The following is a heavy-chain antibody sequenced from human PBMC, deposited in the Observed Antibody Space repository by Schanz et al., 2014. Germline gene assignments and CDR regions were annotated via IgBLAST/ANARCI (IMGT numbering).Heavy chain of an antibody. D-gene: IGHD1-26*01. Sequence: EVQLVESGGGLISPGGSLRLSCVASGFTFNYVWMSWVRQAPGKGLDWVSIISGTGSTPYYADSVKGRYTISRDNSKNTLYLQMNSLRAEDTAIYYCAKGRTVWSGSDRKYYFDYWGQGTLVTVSS. CDR3: AKGRTVWSGSDRKYYFDY. V-gene: IGHV3-23*04. J-gene: IGHJ4*02. CDR1: GFTFNYVW. CDR2: ISGTGSTP.